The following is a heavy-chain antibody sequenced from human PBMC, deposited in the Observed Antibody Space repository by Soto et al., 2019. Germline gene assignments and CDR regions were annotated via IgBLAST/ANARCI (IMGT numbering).Heavy chain of an antibody. Sequence: QVQLVQSGAEVKKPGSSVKLSCKASGGTFGSYAITWVRRAPGQGLEWLGGIIPILNSPAYAQKFQARVVITADEVSNTAYMELNSLRFDDTAVYYCAREAPYCTSATCPKFYDMDVWGQGTTVTVAS. CDR2: IIPILNSP. J-gene: IGHJ6*02. V-gene: IGHV1-69*01. CDR1: GGTFGSYA. CDR3: AREAPYCTSATCPKFYDMDV. D-gene: IGHD2-2*01.